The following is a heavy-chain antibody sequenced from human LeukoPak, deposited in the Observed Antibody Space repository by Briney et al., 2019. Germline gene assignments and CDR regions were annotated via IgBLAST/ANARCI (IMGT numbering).Heavy chain of an antibody. Sequence: PSETLSLTCGVSGGSISSTNWWTWVRQPPGEGLEWIGEVHLSGRTNYNPSLESRVTVSLDKSKNHLSLNLTSVTAADTAVYYCSRENGAFSPFGYWGQGTLVTVPS. V-gene: IGHV4-4*02. J-gene: IGHJ4*02. CDR1: GGSISSTNW. CDR2: VHLSGRT. D-gene: IGHD2-8*01. CDR3: SRENGAFSPFGY.